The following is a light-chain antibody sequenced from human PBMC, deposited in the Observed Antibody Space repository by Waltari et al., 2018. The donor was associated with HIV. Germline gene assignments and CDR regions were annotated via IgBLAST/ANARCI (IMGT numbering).Light chain of an antibody. Sequence: QSVLTQPPSASGTPGQRATIPCSGSSSNIGRNYVYWYQQLPGSAPKLLIYRNNQRPSGIPDRFSGSKSGTSASLAISGLRSEDEADYYCAVWNDSLSGYVFGTGTKVTV. CDR1: SSNIGRNY. V-gene: IGLV1-47*01. CDR3: AVWNDSLSGYV. J-gene: IGLJ1*01. CDR2: RNN.